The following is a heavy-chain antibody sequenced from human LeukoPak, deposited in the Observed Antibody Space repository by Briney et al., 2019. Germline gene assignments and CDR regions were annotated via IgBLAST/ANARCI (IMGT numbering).Heavy chain of an antibody. V-gene: IGHV3-48*01. CDR2: LTRTSSAT. J-gene: IGHJ5*01. CDR3: ATGGSEYRSDWFDS. Sequence: HTGGSLRLSCVGSGFRFSSYDTNWVRQAPGRGLEWLSYLTRTSSATWYADSVKGRFTIFRDNAKSSLYLQMNSLRVEDTAVYYCATGGSEYRSDWFDSWGQGTLVNVAS. D-gene: IGHD5-18*01. CDR1: GFRFSSYD.